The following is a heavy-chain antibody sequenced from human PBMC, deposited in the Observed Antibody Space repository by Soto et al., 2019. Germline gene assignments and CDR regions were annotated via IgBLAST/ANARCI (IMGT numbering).Heavy chain of an antibody. CDR2: ISYDGSNK. CDR1: GFTFSSYG. CDR3: AKDWEYSHGNPGPD. D-gene: IGHD5-18*01. V-gene: IGHV3-30*18. J-gene: IGHJ4*02. Sequence: SGGSLRLSCAASGFTFSSYGMHWVRQAPGKGLEWVAVISYDGSNKYYADSVKGRFTISRDNSKNTLYLQMNSLRAEDTAVYYCAKDWEYSHGNPGPDWGQGTLVTVSS.